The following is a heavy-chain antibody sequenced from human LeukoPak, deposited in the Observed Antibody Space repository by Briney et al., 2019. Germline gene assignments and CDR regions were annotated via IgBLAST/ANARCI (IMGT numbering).Heavy chain of an antibody. D-gene: IGHD3-22*01. V-gene: IGHV3-7*01. CDR3: ARDSDHYDSSGYYYLGLDY. Sequence: PGGSLRLSCAASGFTFSSYWMSWVRQAPGKGLEWVANIKQDGSEKYYVDSVKGRFTISRDNAKNSLYLQMNSLRAEDTAVYYCARDSDHYDSSGYYYLGLDYWGQGTLVTVSS. CDR2: IKQDGSEK. CDR1: GFTFSSYW. J-gene: IGHJ4*02.